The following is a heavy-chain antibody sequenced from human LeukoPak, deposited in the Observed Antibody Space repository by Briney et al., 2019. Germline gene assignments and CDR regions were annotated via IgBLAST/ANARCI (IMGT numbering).Heavy chain of an antibody. D-gene: IGHD6-13*01. CDR1: GFTFSSYW. J-gene: IGHJ5*02. V-gene: IGHV3-7*01. Sequence: GGSLRLSCAASGFTFSSYWMSWVRQAPGKGLEWVANIKQYGSEKYYVDSVKGRFTISRDNAKNSLYLQMNTLRAEDTAVYYCARGPWRFPSSSSEYWFDPWGQGTLVTVTS. CDR3: ARGPWRFPSSSSEYWFDP. CDR2: IKQYGSEK.